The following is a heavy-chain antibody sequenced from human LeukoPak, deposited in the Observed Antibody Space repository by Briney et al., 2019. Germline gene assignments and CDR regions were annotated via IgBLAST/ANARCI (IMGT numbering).Heavy chain of an antibody. Sequence: SETLSLTCTVSGGSVSSYYWSWIRQPAGKGLEWIGRIYTGGSTNYNPSLKSRVTMSVDTSKTQFSLKLSSVTAADTAVYYCARQAIAAGPYYYYYMDVSRKGTTVTVSS. J-gene: IGHJ6*03. D-gene: IGHD6-25*01. CDR3: ARQAIAAGPYYYYYMDV. V-gene: IGHV4-4*07. CDR2: IYTGGST. CDR1: GGSVSSYY.